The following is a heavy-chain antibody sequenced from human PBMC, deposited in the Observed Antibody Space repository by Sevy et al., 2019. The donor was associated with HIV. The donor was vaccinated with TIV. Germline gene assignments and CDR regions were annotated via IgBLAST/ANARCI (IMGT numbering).Heavy chain of an antibody. CDR1: GYTVTGYY. Sequence: ASVKVSCKASGYTVTGYYMHWVRQAPGQGLEWMGWTNPNSGGTNYAQKFQGRVTMTRDTSISTAYMELSRLRSDDTAVYYWSRDRSSVIGGAFDIWGQGTMVTVSS. V-gene: IGHV1-2*02. D-gene: IGHD3-16*01. CDR2: TNPNSGGT. J-gene: IGHJ3*02. CDR3: SRDRSSVIGGAFDI.